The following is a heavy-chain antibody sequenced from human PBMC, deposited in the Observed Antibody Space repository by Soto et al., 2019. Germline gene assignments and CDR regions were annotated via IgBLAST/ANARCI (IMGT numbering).Heavy chain of an antibody. Sequence: QVQLVQSGGEVKKPGASVKVSCKASGYRFSSYGLNWLRQAPGQGPEWMGWINTFNGNTKSAQKFQGRLRVTTDTSTSTVFMELSSLTYDDTAVYFCAGALGISPSAPLDYWGQGTLITVSS. D-gene: IGHD2-21*01. J-gene: IGHJ4*02. CDR3: AGALGISPSAPLDY. V-gene: IGHV1-18*01. CDR2: INTFNGNT. CDR1: GYRFSSYG.